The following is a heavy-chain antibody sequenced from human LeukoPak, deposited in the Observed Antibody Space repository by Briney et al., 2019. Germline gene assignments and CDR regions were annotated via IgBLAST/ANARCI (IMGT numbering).Heavy chain of an antibody. CDR3: ARWLDY. CDR1: GFTFSSYS. J-gene: IGHJ4*02. CDR2: ISSGSTSI. V-gene: IGHV3-21*01. Sequence: GGSLRLSCAASGFTFSSYSMNWIRQAPGKGLEWVSSISSGSTSIYYADSMKGRLTISRDNAKNSLYLQMNSLRAEDTAVYYCARWLDYWGQGTLVTVSS.